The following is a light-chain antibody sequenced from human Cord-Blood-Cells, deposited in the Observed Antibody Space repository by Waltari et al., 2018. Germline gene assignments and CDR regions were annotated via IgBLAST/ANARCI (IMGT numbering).Light chain of an antibody. V-gene: IGLV2-14*01. CDR1: SSDVGGYNY. Sequence: QSALTQPASVSGSPGQSITIPCTGTSSDVGGYNYVSWYQQHPGKAPRLMIYDVSNRPSGVSNRFSGSKSGNTASLTNSGLQAEDEADYYCSSYTSSSNWVFGGGTKLTVL. J-gene: IGLJ3*02. CDR2: DVS. CDR3: SSYTSSSNWV.